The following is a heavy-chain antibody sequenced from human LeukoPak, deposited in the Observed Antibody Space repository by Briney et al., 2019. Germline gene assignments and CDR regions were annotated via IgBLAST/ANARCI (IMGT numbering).Heavy chain of an antibody. D-gene: IGHD3-10*01. CDR2: INSDGSST. CDR3: ARDKSAAADYYFDF. CDR1: GLTFSSYW. J-gene: IGHJ4*02. V-gene: IGHV3-74*01. Sequence: GGSLRLSCAASGLTFSSYWMHWVRQAPGKGLVWVSRINSDGSSTSYADSVRGRFTISRDNSKNTLYLQMTSLRADDTAVYYCARDKSAAADYYFDFWGQGTLVTVSS.